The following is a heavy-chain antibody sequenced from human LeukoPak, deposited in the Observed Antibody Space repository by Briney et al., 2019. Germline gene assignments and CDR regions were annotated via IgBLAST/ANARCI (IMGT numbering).Heavy chain of an antibody. V-gene: IGHV4-59*01. D-gene: IGHD6-19*01. J-gene: IGHJ4*02. CDR2: IYYRGST. CDR3: ARELPKQWLVDY. CDR1: GGSIGSYY. Sequence: SETLSLTCTVSGGSIGSYYWSWIRQPPGKGLEWIGYIYYRGSTNYNPSLKSRVTISVDTSKNQFSLKLSSVTAADTAVYYCARELPKQWLVDYWGQGTLATVSS.